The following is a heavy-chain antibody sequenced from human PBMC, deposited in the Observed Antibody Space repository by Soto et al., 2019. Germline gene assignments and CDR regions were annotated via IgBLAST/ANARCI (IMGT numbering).Heavy chain of an antibody. J-gene: IGHJ4*02. D-gene: IGHD3-10*01. CDR3: ARASGSGSYYQDY. Sequence: SETLSLSWTFSCCSISSYYWRWIRQPPGTGLEXIWYIYYNWSINKNSSLKSRDTMSVDTSKNQFSLKLGSVTAADTAVYYCARASGSGSYYQDYWGQGTLVTVSS. CDR2: IYYNWSI. CDR1: CCSISSYY. V-gene: IGHV4-59*01.